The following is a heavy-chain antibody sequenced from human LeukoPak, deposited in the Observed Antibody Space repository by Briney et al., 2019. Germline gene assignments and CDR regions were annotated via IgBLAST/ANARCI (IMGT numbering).Heavy chain of an antibody. J-gene: IGHJ5*02. Sequence: GGSLRLSCAASGFTVSSNYMSWVRQAPGKGLEWVSVIYSGGSTYYADSVKGRFTISRDNSKNTLYLQMNSLGAEDTAVYYCARSMGDSSGYSNWFDPWGQGTLVTVSS. V-gene: IGHV3-53*05. CDR2: IYSGGST. D-gene: IGHD3-22*01. CDR1: GFTVSSNY. CDR3: ARSMGDSSGYSNWFDP.